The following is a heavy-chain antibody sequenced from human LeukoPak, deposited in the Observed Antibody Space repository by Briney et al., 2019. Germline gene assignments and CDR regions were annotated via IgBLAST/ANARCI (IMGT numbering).Heavy chain of an antibody. CDR1: GFTFSSYG. J-gene: IGHJ4*02. Sequence: GGSLRLSCAASGFTFSSYGMHWVRQAPGKGLEWVAFIRYDGSNKYYADSVKGRFTISRDNSRNTLYLQMNSLRAEDTAVYYCAKPGGYYDSSGYFDYWGQGTLVTVSS. CDR3: AKPGGYYDSSGYFDY. V-gene: IGHV3-30*02. CDR2: IRYDGSNK. D-gene: IGHD3-22*01.